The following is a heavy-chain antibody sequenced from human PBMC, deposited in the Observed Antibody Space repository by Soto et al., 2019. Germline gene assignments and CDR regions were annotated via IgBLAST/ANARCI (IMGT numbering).Heavy chain of an antibody. D-gene: IGHD3-3*01. CDR2: ISVGGGNT. Sequence: GGSLRLSCAASGFTFSNYAMTWVRQAPGKGLEWVSAISVGGGNTHYADSVRGRFTISRDNSKNTLYLHMNSLRAEDTAVYYCAKGEYYDFWSGSGTNGMDVWGQGTTVTVSS. CDR3: AKGEYYDFWSGSGTNGMDV. V-gene: IGHV3-23*01. CDR1: GFTFSNYA. J-gene: IGHJ6*02.